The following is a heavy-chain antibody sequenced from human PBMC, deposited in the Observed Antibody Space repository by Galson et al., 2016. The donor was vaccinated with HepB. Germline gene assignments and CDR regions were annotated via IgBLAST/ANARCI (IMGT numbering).Heavy chain of an antibody. CDR2: IWNDGSKK. J-gene: IGHJ6*02. CDR1: GFTFSNYG. CDR3: ARDGIPSPQDIGGRLPPPYYFGMDV. Sequence: SLRLPCAASGFTFSNYGMHWVRQAPGKGLEWVALIWNDGSKKYYAESVKGSLTISRDNSKNTPDLQMNSLRAEDTAVYYCARDGIPSPQDIGGRLPPPYYFGMDVWGQGTAVTVSS. V-gene: IGHV3-33*01. D-gene: IGHD6-6*01.